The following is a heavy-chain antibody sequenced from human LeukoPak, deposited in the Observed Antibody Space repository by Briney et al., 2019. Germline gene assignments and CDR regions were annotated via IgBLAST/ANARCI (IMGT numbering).Heavy chain of an antibody. CDR1: RSTFITRG. J-gene: IGHJ4*02. V-gene: IGHV3-23*01. Sequence: GGSLRLSCAASRSTFITRGMAWLGQAPGKGLEWVSTMSGGGSKTYYADSVKGRFTISRDNSKNTLYLQMNSLRAEDTAVYYCARDRPPNTVWGQGTLVTVSS. CDR2: MSGGGSKT. CDR3: ARDRPPNTV. D-gene: IGHD4-11*01.